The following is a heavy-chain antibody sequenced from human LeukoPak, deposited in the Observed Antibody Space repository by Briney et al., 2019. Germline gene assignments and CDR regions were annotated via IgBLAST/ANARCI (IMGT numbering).Heavy chain of an antibody. V-gene: IGHV4-61*05. J-gene: IGHJ3*02. CDR1: GGSISSSSYY. Sequence: SETLSLTCTVSGGSISSSSYYWGWIRQPPGKGLEWIGYIYYSGSTNYKSSLKSRVTISVDTSKNQFSLKLSSVTAADTAVYYCARPGYYSSTVAATTGAFDIWGQGTMVTVSS. D-gene: IGHD2-2*01. CDR3: ARPGYYSSTVAATTGAFDI. CDR2: IYYSGST.